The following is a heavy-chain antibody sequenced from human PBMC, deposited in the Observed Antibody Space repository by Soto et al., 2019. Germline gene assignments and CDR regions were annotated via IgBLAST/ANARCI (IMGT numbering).Heavy chain of an antibody. CDR1: GFTFSSYA. Sequence: GGSLRLSCAASGFTFSSYAMHWVRQAPGKGLEWVAVISYDGSNKYYADSVKGRFTISRDNSKNTLYLQMNSLRAEDTAVYYCARESRDGYNDAFDIWGQGTMVTVS. CDR2: ISYDGSNK. D-gene: IGHD5-12*01. CDR3: ARESRDGYNDAFDI. V-gene: IGHV3-30-3*01. J-gene: IGHJ3*02.